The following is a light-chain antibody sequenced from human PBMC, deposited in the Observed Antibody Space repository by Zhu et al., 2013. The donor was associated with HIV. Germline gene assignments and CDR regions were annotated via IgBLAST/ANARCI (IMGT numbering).Light chain of an antibody. CDR1: QNVSSW. V-gene: IGKV1-5*01. Sequence: DIQMTQSPSTLSASIGDRVTITCRASQNVSSWLAWYQQKPGKAPKLLIHDASNLESGVPSRFSGSGSGTDFTLTISSLQPEDFATYYCQQANSFPLTFGGGTKVEIK. CDR3: QQANSFPLT. J-gene: IGKJ4*01. CDR2: DAS.